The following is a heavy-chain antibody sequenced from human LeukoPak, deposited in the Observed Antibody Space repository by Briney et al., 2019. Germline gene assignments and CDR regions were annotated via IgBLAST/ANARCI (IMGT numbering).Heavy chain of an antibody. V-gene: IGHV3-21*01. J-gene: IGHJ4*02. Sequence: GGSLRLSCAASGFTFSSYNMKWVRQAPGKGLEWVSSISSRSSYIFYADSVKGRFTISRDNAKKSLYLQMNSLRAEDTAVYYCARAVLWFGEPWDYFDYWGQGTLVTVSS. CDR1: GFTFSSYN. D-gene: IGHD3-10*01. CDR2: ISSRSSYI. CDR3: ARAVLWFGEPWDYFDY.